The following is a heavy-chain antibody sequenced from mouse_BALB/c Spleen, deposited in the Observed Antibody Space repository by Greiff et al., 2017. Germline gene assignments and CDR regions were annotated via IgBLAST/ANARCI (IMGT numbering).Heavy chain of an antibody. CDR2: INPYNDGT. D-gene: IGHD1-1*01. J-gene: IGHJ4*01. CDR3: ARRGYYGFYAMDY. CDR1: GYTFTSYW. V-gene: IGHV1-53*01. Sequence: QVQLQQPGAELVKPGASVKLSCKASGYTFTSYWMHWVKQRPGQGLEWIGEINPYNDGTKYNEKFKGKATLTSDKSSSTAYMELSSLTSEDSAVYYCARRGYYGFYAMDYWGQGTSVTVSS.